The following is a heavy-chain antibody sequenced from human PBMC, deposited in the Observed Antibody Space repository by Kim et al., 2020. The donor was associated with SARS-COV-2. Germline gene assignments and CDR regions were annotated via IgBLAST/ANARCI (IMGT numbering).Heavy chain of an antibody. CDR1: GFTFSGSA. CDR3: TRQGGIAAAGTPYYYYYGMDV. J-gene: IGHJ6*02. Sequence: GGSLRLSCAASGFTFSGSAMHWVRQASGKGLEWVGRIRSKANSYATAYAASVKGRFTISRDDSKNTAYLQMNSLKTEDTAVYYCTRQGGIAAAGTPYYYYYGMDVWGQGTTVTVSS. CDR2: IRSKANSYAT. D-gene: IGHD6-13*01. V-gene: IGHV3-73*01.